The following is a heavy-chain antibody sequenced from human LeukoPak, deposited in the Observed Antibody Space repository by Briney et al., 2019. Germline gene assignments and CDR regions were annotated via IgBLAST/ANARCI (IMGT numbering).Heavy chain of an antibody. Sequence: ASVKVPCKASGGTFSSYAISWVRQAPGQGLEWMGGIIPIFGTANYAQKFQGRVTITADESTSTAYMELSSLRSEDTAVYYCARGLRIVVVPAAMYGAYYYYGMDVWGQGTTVTVSS. J-gene: IGHJ6*02. V-gene: IGHV1-69*13. CDR3: ARGLRIVVVPAAMYGAYYYYGMDV. CDR2: IIPIFGTA. CDR1: GGTFSSYA. D-gene: IGHD2-2*01.